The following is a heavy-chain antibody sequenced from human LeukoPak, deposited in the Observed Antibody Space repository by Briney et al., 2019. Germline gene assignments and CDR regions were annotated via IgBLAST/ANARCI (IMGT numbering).Heavy chain of an antibody. D-gene: IGHD6-19*01. Sequence: ASVKVSCKASGYTFTSYYMHWVRQAPGQGLEWMGIINPSGGSTSYARKFQGRVTMTRDTSTSTVYMELSSLRSEDTAVYYCARVSKDSSGWLYYFDYWGQGTLVTVSS. CDR1: GYTFTSYY. CDR3: ARVSKDSSGWLYYFDY. V-gene: IGHV1-46*01. CDR2: INPSGGST. J-gene: IGHJ4*02.